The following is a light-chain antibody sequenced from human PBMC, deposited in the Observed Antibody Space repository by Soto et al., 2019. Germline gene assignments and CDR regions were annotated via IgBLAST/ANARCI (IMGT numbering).Light chain of an antibody. CDR3: QQYGSSGT. J-gene: IGKJ1*01. Sequence: ELVLTHSPGTLSLSPGQRGTLSCRASQSGSNNYLAWYQQKPRQAPRLLIYGASNRATGIPDSFSGSESGTEFTLTISRLEPEDFAVYYCQQYGSSGTFGQGTKVDI. CDR1: QSGSNNY. V-gene: IGKV3-20*01. CDR2: GAS.